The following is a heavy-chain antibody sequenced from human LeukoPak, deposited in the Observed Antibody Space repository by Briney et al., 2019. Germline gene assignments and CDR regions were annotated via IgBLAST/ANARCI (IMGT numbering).Heavy chain of an antibody. CDR1: GGSVSNYY. Sequence: TSETLSLTCSVSGGSVSNYYWSWIRQPPGKGLEWIGYVYYTGSTNYNPSLKSRVTMFEDRSKNQFSLRLYSVTVADTAVYYCARHFAYSSSSYFDYWGQGSLVTVSS. J-gene: IGHJ4*02. CDR3: ARHFAYSSSSYFDY. CDR2: VYYTGST. V-gene: IGHV4-59*08. D-gene: IGHD6-6*01.